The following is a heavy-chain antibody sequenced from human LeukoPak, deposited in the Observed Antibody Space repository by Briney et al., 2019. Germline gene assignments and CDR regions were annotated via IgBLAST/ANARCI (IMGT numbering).Heavy chain of an antibody. D-gene: IGHD2-8*01. CDR3: VLAPNSNWFDF. Sequence: SETLSLTCSVSGDSVSGFYWNWIRQSPGTGLEWIGNIHYSGNSNYNPSLKGRVTMSIDTSRNQFFLKLNSVTAADTAVYYCVLAPNSNWFDFWGQGTQVTVSS. J-gene: IGHJ5*01. CDR2: IHYSGNS. V-gene: IGHV4-59*08. CDR1: GDSVSGFY.